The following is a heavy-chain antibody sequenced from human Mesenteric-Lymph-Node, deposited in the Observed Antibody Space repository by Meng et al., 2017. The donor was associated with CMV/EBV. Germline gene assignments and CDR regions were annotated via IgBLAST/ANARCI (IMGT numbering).Heavy chain of an antibody. J-gene: IGHJ4*01. CDR2: IKQDGREK. CDR3: ARGPRYSYGYYTDY. Sequence: GGSLRLSCAAFEFTFSDYRMNWVRQAPGKGLEWVANIKQDGREKHYVDSVKGRFTISRDNAKNSLYLQMNSLRAEDTAFYYCARGPRYSYGYYTDYWGHGNLVTVSS. V-gene: IGHV3-7*03. D-gene: IGHD3-3*01. CDR1: EFTFSDYR.